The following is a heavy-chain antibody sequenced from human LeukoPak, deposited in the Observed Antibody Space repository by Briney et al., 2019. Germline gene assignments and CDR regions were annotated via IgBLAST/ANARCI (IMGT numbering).Heavy chain of an antibody. V-gene: IGHV3-20*04. D-gene: IGHD4-23*01. CDR2: IDWNGGST. CDR3: ARRSAVVTPYDAFDI. Sequence: GGSLTLYCAAYGFTFDDFGMSWVGHAPGKGLEWVSGIDWNGGSTGYADSVKGRFTISRDNAKNSLYLQMNSLRAEDTALYYCARRSAVVTPYDAFDIWGQGTMVTVSS. J-gene: IGHJ3*02. CDR1: GFTFDDFG.